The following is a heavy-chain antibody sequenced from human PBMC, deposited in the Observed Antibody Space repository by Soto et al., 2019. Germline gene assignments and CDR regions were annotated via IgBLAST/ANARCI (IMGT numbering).Heavy chain of an antibody. J-gene: IGHJ4*02. D-gene: IGHD6-19*01. V-gene: IGHV3-30-3*01. CDR1: GFTFSSYA. Sequence: QVQLVESGGGVVQPGRSLRLSCAASGFTFSSYAMHWVRQAPGKGLEWVAVISYDGSNKYYADSVKGRFTISRDNSKNTLYLQMNSLRAEDTAVYYCARGSRRDRPAGPFDYWGQGTLVTVSS. CDR3: ARGSRRDRPAGPFDY. CDR2: ISYDGSNK.